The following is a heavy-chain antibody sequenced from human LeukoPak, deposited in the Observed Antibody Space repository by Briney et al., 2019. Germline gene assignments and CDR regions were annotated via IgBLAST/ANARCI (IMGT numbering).Heavy chain of an antibody. J-gene: IGHJ5*02. D-gene: IGHD3-22*01. V-gene: IGHV3-30-3*01. CDR2: IAYDGSHK. CDR1: GFTFSKYA. Sequence: GGSLRLSCAASGFTFSKYAFHWVRQAPGKGLEWVAIIAYDGSHKYYADSVKGRFSISRDNSNNTVLLQMNSLRPADTAVYYCAREVDDSSGFGFDPWGQGTLVTVSS. CDR3: AREVDDSSGFGFDP.